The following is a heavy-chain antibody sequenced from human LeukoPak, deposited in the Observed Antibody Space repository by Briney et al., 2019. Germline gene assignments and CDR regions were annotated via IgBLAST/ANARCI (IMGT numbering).Heavy chain of an antibody. D-gene: IGHD6-6*01. CDR2: ISSDGRYI. J-gene: IGHJ4*02. V-gene: IGHV3-23*01. CDR3: ATVMGSSPSTAYFAY. Sequence: PGGSLRLSCGGSGFTFSRNAINWVRQTPGKGLEWPSAISSDGRYIYYTDSVKGRFTTSRDNSRNTVYLQMNGLRVEDTAVYSCATVMGSSPSTAYFAYWGQGTLVTVSS. CDR1: GFTFSRNA.